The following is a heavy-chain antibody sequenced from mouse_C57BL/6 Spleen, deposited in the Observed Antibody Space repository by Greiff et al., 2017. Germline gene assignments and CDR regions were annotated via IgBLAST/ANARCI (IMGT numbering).Heavy chain of an antibody. CDR2: ISSGGSYT. CDR1: GFTFSSYG. D-gene: IGHD1-1*01. CDR3: ARPHYYGSSLYAMDY. V-gene: IGHV5-6*01. J-gene: IGHJ4*01. Sequence: EVKLVESGGALVKPGGSLKLSCAASGFTFSSYGMSWVRQTPDKRLEWVATISSGGSYTYYPDSVKGRFTISRDNAKNTLYLQMSSLKSEDTAMYYCARPHYYGSSLYAMDYWGQGTSVADSS.